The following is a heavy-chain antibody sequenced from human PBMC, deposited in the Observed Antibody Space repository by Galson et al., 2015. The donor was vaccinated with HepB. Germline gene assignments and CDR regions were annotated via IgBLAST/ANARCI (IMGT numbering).Heavy chain of an antibody. CDR1: GFTFSNAW. V-gene: IGHV3-15*01. CDR2: IKSQPDDGTT. Sequence: SLRLSCAASGFTFSNAWMSWVRQAPGKGLEWVGRIKSQPDDGTTDYAAPVKGRFTISRDDSKNTLYLQMHSLKTEDTAVYYCTTGGSTRLRFLEWSPNMDVWGKGTTVTVSS. J-gene: IGHJ6*03. D-gene: IGHD3-3*01. CDR3: TTGGSTRLRFLEWSPNMDV.